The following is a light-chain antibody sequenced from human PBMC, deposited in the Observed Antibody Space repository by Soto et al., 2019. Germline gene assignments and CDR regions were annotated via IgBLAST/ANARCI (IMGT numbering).Light chain of an antibody. CDR3: QQRAKWPRT. CDR1: QSLSSSF. J-gene: IGKJ1*01. CDR2: DAS. Sequence: EIVLTQSPGTLSLSPGERAILSCRASQSLSSSFLAWYQQKPGQAPRLLIYDASNRAPGIPARFGGSGSGTDFTLTISSLEPEDFAVYHCQQRAKWPRTFGQGTKVDIK. V-gene: IGKV3D-20*02.